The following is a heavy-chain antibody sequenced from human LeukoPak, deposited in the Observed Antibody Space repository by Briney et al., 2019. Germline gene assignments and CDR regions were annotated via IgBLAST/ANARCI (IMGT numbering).Heavy chain of an antibody. CDR1: GGSISSGGYY. CDR3: ARVEIYYDSSGYYGNYYFDY. J-gene: IGHJ4*02. V-gene: IGHV4-31*03. D-gene: IGHD3-22*01. Sequence: SETLSLTCTVSGGSISSGGYYWSWIRQHPGKGLEGIGYIYYSGSTYYNPSLKSRVTISVDTSKNQFSLKLSSVTAADTAVYYCARVEIYYDSSGYYGNYYFDYWGQGTLVTVSS. CDR2: IYYSGST.